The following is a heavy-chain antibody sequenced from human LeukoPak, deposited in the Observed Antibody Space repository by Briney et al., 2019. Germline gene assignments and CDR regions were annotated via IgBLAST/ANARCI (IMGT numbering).Heavy chain of an antibody. J-gene: IGHJ6*03. CDR3: ARDGYSSGGGYMDF. CDR1: GGSISSSSNY. Sequence: SETLSLTCTVSGGSISSSSNYWGWIRQPPGKGLEWIGSIYYSGSTYYNPSLKSRVTISVDTSKNQFSLKLSSVTAADTAGYYCARDGYSSGGGYMDFWEKGTRTTVS. CDR2: IYYSGST. V-gene: IGHV4-39*07. D-gene: IGHD6-19*01.